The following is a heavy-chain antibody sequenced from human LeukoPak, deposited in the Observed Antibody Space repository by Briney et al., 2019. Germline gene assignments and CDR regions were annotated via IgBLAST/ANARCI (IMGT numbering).Heavy chain of an antibody. Sequence: PGGSLRLSCAASGFTFSSYGMSWVRQAPGKGLEWVSAISGSGGSTYYADSVKGRFTISRDNSKNTLYLQMNSLRAEDTAVYYCARMVRELLRENYFDYWGQGTLVTVSS. CDR3: ARMVRELLRENYFDY. D-gene: IGHD3-10*01. J-gene: IGHJ4*02. V-gene: IGHV3-23*01. CDR2: ISGSGGST. CDR1: GFTFSSYG.